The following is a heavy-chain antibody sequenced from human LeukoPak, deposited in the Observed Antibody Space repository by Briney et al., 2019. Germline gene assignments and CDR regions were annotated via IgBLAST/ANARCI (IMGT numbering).Heavy chain of an antibody. D-gene: IGHD3-22*01. V-gene: IGHV3-48*01. Sequence: GGSLRLSCAASGFTFSSYSMNWVRQAPGKGLEWISCVTSSSSTIYYADSEKGRFTISRDNSKNTLYLQMNSLRAEDTAVYYCAKDAYYYDSSGYYPEFDYWGQGTLVTVSS. CDR1: GFTFSSYS. CDR3: AKDAYYYDSSGYYPEFDY. J-gene: IGHJ4*02. CDR2: VTSSSSTI.